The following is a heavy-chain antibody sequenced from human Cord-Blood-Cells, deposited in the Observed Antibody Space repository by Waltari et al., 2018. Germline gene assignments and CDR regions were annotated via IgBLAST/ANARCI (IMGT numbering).Heavy chain of an antibody. V-gene: IGHV1-3*01. J-gene: IGHJ4*02. Sequence: QVQLVQSGAEVKKPGASVKVSCKASGYTFTTSAIHWVRQAPGQRLEWMGWINAGNGNTKYSQKFQGRVTITRDTSASTAYMELSSLRSEDTAVYYCARVQLDYFDYWGQGTLVTVSS. CDR1: GYTFTTSA. CDR3: ARVQLDYFDY. CDR2: INAGNGNT. D-gene: IGHD6-6*01.